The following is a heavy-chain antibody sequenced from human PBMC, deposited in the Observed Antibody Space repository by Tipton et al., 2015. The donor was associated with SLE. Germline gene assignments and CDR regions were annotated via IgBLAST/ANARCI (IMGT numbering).Heavy chain of an antibody. CDR2: ISSSSSYI. V-gene: IGHV3-21*03. J-gene: IGHJ4*02. D-gene: IGHD1-26*01. CDR1: GFTFSSYA. Sequence: SLRLSCAASGFTFSSYAMSWVRQAPGKGLEWVSSISSSSSYIYYADSVKGRFTISRDNAKNSLYLQMNSLRAEDTAVYYCARVGAGLPRDWGQGTLVTVSS. CDR3: ARVGAGLPRD.